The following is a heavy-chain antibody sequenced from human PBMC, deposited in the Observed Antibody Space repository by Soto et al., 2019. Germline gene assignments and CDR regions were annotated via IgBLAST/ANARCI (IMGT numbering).Heavy chain of an antibody. D-gene: IGHD5-12*01. V-gene: IGHV6-1*02. CDR2: IYYRSKWLN. J-gene: IGHJ6*03. CDR3: ARGSWDDVSGHYYIDV. CDR1: GDSVSRDSAA. Sequence: QVPLQQSGPGLVKPSQSLSLTCAISGDSVSRDSAAWNWIGQTPSRGLEWLGRIYYRSKWLNTYEVSVNSRITISPDTSKNQFSLQLSSVTPEDTAVYYCARGSWDDVSGHYYIDVWDEGTTVTVSS.